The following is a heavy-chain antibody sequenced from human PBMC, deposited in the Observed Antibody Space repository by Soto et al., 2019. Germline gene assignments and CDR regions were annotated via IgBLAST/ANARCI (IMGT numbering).Heavy chain of an antibody. CDR3: ARIQLGHDAFDI. CDR2: ISSSSSYI. V-gene: IGHV3-21*01. D-gene: IGHD6-6*01. CDR1: GFTFSSYS. J-gene: IGHJ3*02. Sequence: GGSLRLSCAASGFTFSSYSMNWVRQAPGKGLEWVSSISSSSSYIYYADSVKGRFTISRDNAKNSLYLQMNSLRAEDTAVYYCARIQLGHDAFDIRGPGPMVTVSS.